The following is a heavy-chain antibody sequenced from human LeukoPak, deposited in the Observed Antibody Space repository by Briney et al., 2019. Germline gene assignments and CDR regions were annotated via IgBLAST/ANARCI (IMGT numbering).Heavy chain of an antibody. CDR1: GGSISSYY. J-gene: IGHJ5*02. V-gene: IGHV4-4*07. Sequence: PSETLSLTCTVSGGSISSYYWSWIRQPAGKGLEWIGRIYTSGSTNYNPSLKSRATMSVDTSKNQFSLKLSSVTAADTAVYYCARDGSSGWSPWFDPWGQGTLVTVSS. CDR2: IYTSGST. D-gene: IGHD6-19*01. CDR3: ARDGSSGWSPWFDP.